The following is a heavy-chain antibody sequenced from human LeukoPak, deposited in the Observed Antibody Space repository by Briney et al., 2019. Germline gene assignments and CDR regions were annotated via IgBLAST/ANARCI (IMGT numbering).Heavy chain of an antibody. CDR2: IKQDGSEN. V-gene: IGHV3-7*01. Sequence: GGSLTLYCAASGFTFSTYWMRWLGQAPGKGLEWVANIKQDGSENDYVDSVRVRFTIYRDNTKNSLDLQMNSLRAEDTAVYYCARVGGAYYGSGSYYRGYWGQGTLVTVSS. CDR3: ARVGGAYYGSGSYYRGY. CDR1: GFTFSTYW. J-gene: IGHJ4*02. D-gene: IGHD3-10*01.